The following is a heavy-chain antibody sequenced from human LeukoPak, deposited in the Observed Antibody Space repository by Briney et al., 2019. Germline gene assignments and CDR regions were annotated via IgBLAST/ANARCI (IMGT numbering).Heavy chain of an antibody. J-gene: IGHJ5*02. CDR1: GFTFSSYA. CDR2: ISGSGGST. Sequence: PGGSLRLSCAASGFTFSSYAMSWVRQAPGKGLEWVSAISGSGGSTYYADSVKGRFTISRDNSKDTLYLQMNSLRAEDTAVYYCAKNPHYYDSSGYYHLSWFDPWGQGTLVTVSS. CDR3: AKNPHYYDSSGYYHLSWFDP. V-gene: IGHV3-23*01. D-gene: IGHD3-22*01.